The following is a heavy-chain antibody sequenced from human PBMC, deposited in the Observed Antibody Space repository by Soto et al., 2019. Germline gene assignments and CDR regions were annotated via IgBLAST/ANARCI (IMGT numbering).Heavy chain of an antibody. J-gene: IGHJ4*02. CDR1: GFDFSTYW. V-gene: IGHV3-74*02. Sequence: EVQLVESGGGLVQPGGSLRLSCAASGFDFSTYWMHWVRQAPGKGLVWVSRISGGGGTTYADSVEGRFTISRDNANNIVYLQMNSLTDEDTAMYYCIRASGVAGTGEYFWGQGTLVTVSS. CDR2: ISGGGGT. D-gene: IGHD6-19*01. CDR3: IRASGVAGTGEYF.